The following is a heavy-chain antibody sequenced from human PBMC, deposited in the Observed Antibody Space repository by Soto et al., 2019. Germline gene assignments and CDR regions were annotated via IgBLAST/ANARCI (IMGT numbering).Heavy chain of an antibody. CDR1: GFTFSSYA. CDR2: ISGSGDNT. V-gene: IGHV3-23*01. Sequence: EVQLLESGGGLVQPGGSLRLSCAASGFTFSSYALNWVRQAPGKGLEWVSVISGSGDNTYYADSVKGRFTISRDNSNNTLYLQMNSLRDEDKAVYYCSKDLGADDFWSAYYTYYYMDVWGKGTTVTVSS. J-gene: IGHJ6*03. D-gene: IGHD3-3*01. CDR3: SKDLGADDFWSAYYTYYYMDV.